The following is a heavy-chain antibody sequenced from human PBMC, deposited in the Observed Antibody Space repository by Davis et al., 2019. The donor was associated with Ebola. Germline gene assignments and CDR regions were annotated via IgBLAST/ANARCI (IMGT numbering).Heavy chain of an antibody. V-gene: IGHV4-31*03. CDR1: GRSISSGGYY. CDR3: AKAGVYGDYWFDY. D-gene: IGHD4-17*01. CDR2: IYYSGST. Sequence: MPSETLSLTCPLSGRSISSGGYYWSWIRQHPGKGLEWIGYIYYSGSTYYNPSLKSRVTLSVDTSKNQFSLKLSSVTAADTAVYYCAKAGVYGDYWFDYWGQGTLVTVSS. J-gene: IGHJ4*02.